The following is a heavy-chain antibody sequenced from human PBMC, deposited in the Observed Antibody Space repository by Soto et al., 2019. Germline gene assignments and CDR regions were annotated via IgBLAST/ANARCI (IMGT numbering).Heavy chain of an antibody. J-gene: IGHJ5*02. Sequence: GGSLRLSCAASGFTFSSYSMHWVRQAPGKGLVWVSRINSDGSSTSYADSVKGRFTISRDNAKNTLYLQMNSLRAEDTAVYYSARATKDSSGYYPNWFDPWGQGTLVTVS. CDR2: INSDGSST. CDR3: ARATKDSSGYYPNWFDP. V-gene: IGHV3-74*01. D-gene: IGHD3-22*01. CDR1: GFTFSSYS.